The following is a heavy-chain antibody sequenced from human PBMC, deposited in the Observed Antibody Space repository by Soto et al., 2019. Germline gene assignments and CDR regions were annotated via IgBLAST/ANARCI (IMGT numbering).Heavy chain of an antibody. D-gene: IGHD3-22*01. CDR1: GFTFTSSA. Sequence: GASVKVSCKASGFTFTSSAWQWVRQARGQRLEWIGWIVVGSGNTNYAQKFQERVTITRDMSTSTAYMELSSLRSEDTAVYYCAALRHYYDSSGYYTPLYYYYGMDVWG. CDR3: AALRHYYDSSGYYTPLYYYYGMDV. CDR2: IVVGSGNT. V-gene: IGHV1-58*01. J-gene: IGHJ6*02.